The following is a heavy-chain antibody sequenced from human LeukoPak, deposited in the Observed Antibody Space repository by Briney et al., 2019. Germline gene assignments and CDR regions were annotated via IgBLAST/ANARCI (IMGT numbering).Heavy chain of an antibody. CDR3: ARVATIYYDSSVGPFDI. CDR2: TNPNSGNT. V-gene: IGHV1-8*01. D-gene: IGHD3-22*01. CDR1: GYTFTSYD. J-gene: IGHJ3*02. Sequence: ASVKVSCKASGYTFTSYDINWVRQATGQGLEWMGWTNPNSGNTGYAQKFQGRLTMTRDMSTSTVYMELSSLRSEDTAVYYCARVATIYYDSSVGPFDIWGQGTMVTVSS.